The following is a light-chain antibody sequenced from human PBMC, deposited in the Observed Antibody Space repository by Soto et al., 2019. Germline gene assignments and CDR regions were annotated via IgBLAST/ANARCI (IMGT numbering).Light chain of an antibody. J-gene: IGKJ1*01. CDR3: QQYNNWPPIT. CDR1: QSVSSN. CDR2: GAS. V-gene: IGKV3-15*01. Sequence: EIVLTQPPASLSVSPGARATVSCRATQSVSSNLAWYQQKPGQAPRLLIYGASTRATGIPARFSGSGSGTEFTLTTSSLQSEDVAVYYCQQYNNWPPITFGQGTKVDIK.